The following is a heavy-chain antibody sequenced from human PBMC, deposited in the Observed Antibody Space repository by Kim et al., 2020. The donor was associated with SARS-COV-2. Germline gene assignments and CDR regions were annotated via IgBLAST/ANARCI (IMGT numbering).Heavy chain of an antibody. CDR2: VSSSGSTT. CDR1: GFTFSHYA. Sequence: GGSLRLSCVVSGFTFSHYAMTWVRQAPGKGLEWVSAVSSSGSTTYYSDSVKGRFVISRDNSKNTLYLQMNSLRAEDTGGYFCAKTEMDFQYYYTMEVWGQGTTDTVS. CDR3: AKTEMDFQYYYTMEV. V-gene: IGHV3-23*05. D-gene: IGHD5-12*01. J-gene: IGHJ6*02.